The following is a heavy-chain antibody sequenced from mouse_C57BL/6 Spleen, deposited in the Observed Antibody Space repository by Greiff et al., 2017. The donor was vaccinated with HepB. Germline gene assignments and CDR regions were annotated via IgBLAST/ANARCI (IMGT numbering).Heavy chain of an antibody. J-gene: IGHJ1*03. V-gene: IGHV1-9*01. D-gene: IGHD1-1*01. CDR1: GYTFTGYW. Sequence: QVQLKQSGAELMKPGASVKLSCKATGYTFTGYWIEWVKQRPGHGLEWIGEILPGSGSTNYNEKFKGKATFTADTSSNTAYMQLSSLTTEDSAIYYCARGITTVVERGWYFDVWGTGTTVTVSS. CDR2: ILPGSGST. CDR3: ARGITTVVERGWYFDV.